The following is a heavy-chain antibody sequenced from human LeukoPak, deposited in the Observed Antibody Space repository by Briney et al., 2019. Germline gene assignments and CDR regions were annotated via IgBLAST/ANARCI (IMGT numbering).Heavy chain of an antibody. CDR2: IYHSGSA. V-gene: IGHV4-38-2*02. D-gene: IGHD2-2*01. J-gene: IGHJ5*02. CDR3: ARDPRWLTPDCTSTSCYENYFDP. CDR1: GYSISSGYQ. Sequence: SETLSPTCGVSGYSISSGYQWAWIRQSPGKGLEWIGSIYHSGSAHYNPSLKSRVTISVETSKNQFSLNMYSVTAADTAVYYCARDPRWLTPDCTSTSCYENYFDPWGQGTLVTVSS.